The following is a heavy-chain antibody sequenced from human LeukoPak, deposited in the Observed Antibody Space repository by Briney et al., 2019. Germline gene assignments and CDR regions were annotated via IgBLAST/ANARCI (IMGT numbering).Heavy chain of an antibody. CDR1: GFTFSSYR. CDR3: ARDLRGSGWYFDY. D-gene: IGHD6-19*01. CDR2: IKQDGSEK. J-gene: IGHJ4*02. Sequence: GGSLRLSCAASGFTFSSYRMSWVRQAPGKGLEWVANIKQDGSEKYYVDSVKGRFTISRDNAKNSLYLQMNSLRAEDMAVYYCARDLRGSGWYFDYWGQGTLVTVSS. V-gene: IGHV3-7*03.